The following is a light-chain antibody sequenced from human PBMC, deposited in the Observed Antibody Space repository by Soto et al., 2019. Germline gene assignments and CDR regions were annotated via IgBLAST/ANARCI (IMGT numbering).Light chain of an antibody. Sequence: EIVLTQSPATLSLSPGERATLSCRASQSVSSYLAWYQQKPGQAPRLLIYDASNRATGIPARFSGSGSGTDFTLTISSLEPEDFAFYYCQQRSNGGWTFGQGTKVEIK. CDR3: QQRSNGGWT. V-gene: IGKV3-11*01. J-gene: IGKJ1*01. CDR2: DAS. CDR1: QSVSSY.